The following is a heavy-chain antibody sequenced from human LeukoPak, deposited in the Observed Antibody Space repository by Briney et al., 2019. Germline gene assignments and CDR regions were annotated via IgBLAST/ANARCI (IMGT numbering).Heavy chain of an antibody. CDR1: GFTFSSYA. V-gene: IGHV3-30-3*01. Sequence: GGSLRLSCAASGFTFSSYAMHWVRQAPGKGLEWVAVISYDGSNKYYADSVKGRFTISRDNSKNTLYLQMNSLRAEDTAVYYCAREVNGDYGGGPDYWGQGTLVTVSS. CDR3: AREVNGDYGGGPDY. CDR2: ISYDGSNK. J-gene: IGHJ4*02. D-gene: IGHD4-17*01.